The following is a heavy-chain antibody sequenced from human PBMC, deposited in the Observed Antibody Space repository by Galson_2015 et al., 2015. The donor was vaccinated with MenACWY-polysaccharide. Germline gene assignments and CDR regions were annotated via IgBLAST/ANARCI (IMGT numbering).Heavy chain of an antibody. Sequence: SVKVSGKASGYTFTKYAIHWVRQAPGQSLEWMGWINPGNGDTRYSPKLQGRVTITSDTSATTVYMEMSSLRSEDTAVYYCAKEKEPSKVSTRRGFDYWGQGTLVTVSS. CDR1: GYTFTKYA. CDR3: AKEKEPSKVSTRRGFDY. J-gene: IGHJ4*02. V-gene: IGHV1-3*01. CDR2: INPGNGDT. D-gene: IGHD5/OR15-5a*01.